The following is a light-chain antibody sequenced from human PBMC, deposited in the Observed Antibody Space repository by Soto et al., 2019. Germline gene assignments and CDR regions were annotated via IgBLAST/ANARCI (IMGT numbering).Light chain of an antibody. J-gene: IGLJ2*01. CDR3: SSYRSGSPRVV. CDR2: DVN. CDR1: SSDVGGYNY. V-gene: IGLV2-14*03. Sequence: QSALTQPASVSGSPGQSITISCTGTSSDVGGYNYVSWYQQHPGKAPKVMIYDVNKRHSGVSNRFSGSKSGNTASLTISGLQVEDAADYYCSSYRSGSPRVVFGGGTKVTVL.